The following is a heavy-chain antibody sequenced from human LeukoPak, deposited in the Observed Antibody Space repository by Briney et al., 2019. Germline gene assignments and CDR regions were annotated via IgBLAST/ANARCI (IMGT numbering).Heavy chain of an antibody. D-gene: IGHD4-17*01. V-gene: IGHV3-33*06. J-gene: IGHJ4*02. CDR2: IWYDGSNK. CDR1: GFTFSSYG. CDR3: AKEALTYGDYVFDY. Sequence: GGSLRLSCAASGFTFSSYGMHWVRQAPGKGLEWEAVIWYDGSNKYYADSVKGRFTISRDNSKNTLYLQMNSLRAEDTAVYYCAKEALTYGDYVFDYWGQGTLVTVSS.